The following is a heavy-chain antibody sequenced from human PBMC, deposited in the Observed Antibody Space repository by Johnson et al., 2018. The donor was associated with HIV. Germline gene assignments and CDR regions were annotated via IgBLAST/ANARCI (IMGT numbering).Heavy chain of an antibody. Sequence: VQLVESGGGVVQPGRSLRLSCVASGFMFSTYAMHWVRQAPGKGLEWVAVISFDGSKKYYGDSVKGRFHVSRDNSKSTLYLQMSSLRAEDPAIYYCARGPLVGATIFGYDFAFDIWGLGTMVTVSS. J-gene: IGHJ3*02. D-gene: IGHD1-26*01. V-gene: IGHV3-30*04. CDR1: GFMFSTYA. CDR2: ISFDGSKK. CDR3: ARGPLVGATIFGYDFAFDI.